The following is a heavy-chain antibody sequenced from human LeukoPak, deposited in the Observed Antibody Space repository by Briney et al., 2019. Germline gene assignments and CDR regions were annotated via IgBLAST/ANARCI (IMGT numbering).Heavy chain of an antibody. Sequence: SETLSLTCTVSGGSISSSSYYWGWIRQPPGKGLEWIGSIYYSGSTYYKPSLKSRVTISVDTPKNQFSLKLSSVTAADTAVYYCARDPNQLWFSGGWFDPWGQGTLVTVSS. D-gene: IGHD5-18*01. V-gene: IGHV4-39*07. J-gene: IGHJ5*02. CDR2: IYYSGST. CDR3: ARDPNQLWFSGGWFDP. CDR1: GGSISSSSYY.